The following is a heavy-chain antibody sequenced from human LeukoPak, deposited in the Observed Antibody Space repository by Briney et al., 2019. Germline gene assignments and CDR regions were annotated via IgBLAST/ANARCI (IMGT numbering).Heavy chain of an antibody. J-gene: IGHJ4*02. CDR2: ISSSSYI. Sequence: GGSLRLSCAASGFTFSSYSMNWVRQAPGKGLEWVSSISSSSYIYYADSVKGRFTISRDNAENSLYLQMNSLRAEDTAIYYCATYRQVLLPFESWGQGTLVTVSS. D-gene: IGHD2-8*02. CDR3: ATYRQVLLPFES. V-gene: IGHV3-21*04. CDR1: GFTFSSYS.